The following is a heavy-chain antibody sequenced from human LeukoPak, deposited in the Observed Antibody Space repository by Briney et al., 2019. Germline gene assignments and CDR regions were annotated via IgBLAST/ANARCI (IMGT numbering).Heavy chain of an antibody. CDR3: AGWVVATMFDY. Sequence: GGSLRLSCAASGFAFSSYAMSWVRQAPGKGLEWVSVIYSDGSTYYADSVKGRFTISRDNSKNTLYLQMNSLSAEDTAVYYCAGWVVATMFDYWGQGTLVTVSS. CDR2: IYSDGST. CDR1: GFAFSSYA. D-gene: IGHD5-12*01. J-gene: IGHJ4*02. V-gene: IGHV3-66*01.